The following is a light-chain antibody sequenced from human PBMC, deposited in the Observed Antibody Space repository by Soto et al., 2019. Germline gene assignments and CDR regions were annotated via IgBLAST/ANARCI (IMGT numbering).Light chain of an antibody. CDR2: EDN. CDR1: GGTIASNY. CDR3: QSYDSRNVI. J-gene: IGLJ2*01. V-gene: IGLV6-57*04. Sequence: NFMLTQPHSVSESPGKTLTISCTPTGGTIASNYVQWHQQRPGSAPMTVIYEDNQRPSGVPDRFSGSIDRSSNSASLTISGLKPEDEAHYFCQSYDSRNVIFGGGTKLTVL.